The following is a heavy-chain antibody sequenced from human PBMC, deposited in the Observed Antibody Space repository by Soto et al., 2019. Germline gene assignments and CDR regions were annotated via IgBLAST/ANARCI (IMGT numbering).Heavy chain of an antibody. CDR1: GGSFSGYY. Sequence: SETLSLTCAVYGGSFSGYYWSWIRPPPGKGLEWIGEINHSGSTNYNPSLESRVAMSVDTSKNHFSLNLSSVTAADMAVYYCAREGSYSAYNFAHGIQLWSFDFWGQGALVTVSS. V-gene: IGHV4-34*01. D-gene: IGHD5-12*01. CDR3: AREGSYSAYNFAHGIQLWSFDF. CDR2: INHSGST. J-gene: IGHJ4*02.